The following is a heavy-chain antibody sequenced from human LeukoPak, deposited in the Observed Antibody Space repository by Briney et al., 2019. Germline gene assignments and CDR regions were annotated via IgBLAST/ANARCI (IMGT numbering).Heavy chain of an antibody. Sequence: GGSLRLSCAASGLTFSNYALAWVRQPPGKGLEWVSGITIGGARYYAESVKGRLTISRDDSKNTLYLQMTSLRVEDTAIYYCARGYYTDYYYFQHWGQGTLVAVSS. V-gene: IGHV3-23*01. CDR3: ARGYYTDYYYFQH. CDR2: ITIGGAR. CDR1: GLTFSNYA. J-gene: IGHJ1*01. D-gene: IGHD4-11*01.